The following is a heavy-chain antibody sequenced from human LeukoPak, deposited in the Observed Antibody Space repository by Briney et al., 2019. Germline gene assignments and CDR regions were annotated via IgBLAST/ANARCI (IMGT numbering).Heavy chain of an antibody. D-gene: IGHD2-21*02. CDR2: INQDASEI. CDR3: ATDRDNSDWQKRFDS. J-gene: IGHJ4*02. CDR1: GFTFSTYW. Sequence: GSLRLSCAASGFTFSTYWMNRYRQAPGKGLEWVGNINQDASEINYVDSVRGRFTISRDNAKNSLHLQMNSLRAEDTAVYYCATDRDNSDWQKRFDSWGQGTLVTVSS. V-gene: IGHV3-7*01.